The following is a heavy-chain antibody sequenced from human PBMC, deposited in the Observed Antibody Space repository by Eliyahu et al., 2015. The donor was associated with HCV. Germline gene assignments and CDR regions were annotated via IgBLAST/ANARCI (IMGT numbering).Heavy chain of an antibody. Sequence: SGFTFSSYGMHWVRQAPGKGLEWVAVISYDGSNKYYADSVKGRFTISRDNSKNTLYLQMNSLRAEDTAVYYCAKERVIAARPSLDYYFDYWGQGTLVTVSS. CDR1: GFTFSSYG. CDR3: AKERVIAARPSLDYYFDY. V-gene: IGHV3-30*18. J-gene: IGHJ4*02. D-gene: IGHD6-6*01. CDR2: ISYDGSNK.